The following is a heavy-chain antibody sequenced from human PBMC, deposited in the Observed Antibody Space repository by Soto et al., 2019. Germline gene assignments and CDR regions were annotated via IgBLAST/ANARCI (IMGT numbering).Heavy chain of an antibody. CDR3: AKDRGYYSSSWPSY. J-gene: IGHJ4*02. Sequence: QGQLVESGGGVVQPGRSLRLSCAASGSNFSNYGIHWVRQVPGKGLEWVAVISYNGTYDHYTDSVRGRFTISRDNSKNTVYLQMNSLRAEDTAVYYCAKDRGYYSSSWPSYWGQGTLVSVSS. CDR1: GSNFSNYG. D-gene: IGHD6-13*01. V-gene: IGHV3-30*18. CDR2: ISYNGTYD.